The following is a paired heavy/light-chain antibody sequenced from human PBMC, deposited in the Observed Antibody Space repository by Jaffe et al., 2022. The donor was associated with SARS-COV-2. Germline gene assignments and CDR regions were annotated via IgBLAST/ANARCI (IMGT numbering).Light chain of an antibody. Sequence: SYVLTQPPSVSVAPGKTARITCGGNNIGSKSVHWYQQKPGQAPVLVIYYDSDRPSGIPERFSGSNSGNTATLTISRVEAGDEADYYCQVWDSSSDHRGVFGTGTKVTVL. CDR2: YDS. CDR1: NIGSKS. J-gene: IGLJ1*01. V-gene: IGLV3-21*04. CDR3: QVWDSSSDHRGV.
Heavy chain of an antibody. D-gene: IGHD6-13*01. CDR1: GFTFSSYA. CDR2: ISYDGSNK. J-gene: IGHJ6*03. Sequence: QVQLVESGGGVVQPGRSLRLSCAASGFTFSSYAMHWVRQAPGKGLEWVAVISYDGSNKYYADSVKGRFTISRDNSKNTLYLQMNSLRAEDTAVYYCARDGPPPSGIAAAGWGYYYYYYMDVWGKGTTVTVSS. CDR3: ARDGPPPSGIAAAGWGYYYYYYMDV. V-gene: IGHV3-30*04.